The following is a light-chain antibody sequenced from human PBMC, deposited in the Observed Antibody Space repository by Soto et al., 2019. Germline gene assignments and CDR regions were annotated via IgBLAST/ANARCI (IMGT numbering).Light chain of an antibody. J-gene: IGLJ3*02. CDR2: EVT. V-gene: IGLV2-14*01. CDR3: SSNTTRRSWV. CDR1: TSDIGDYKY. Sequence: QSALTQPASVSGSPGQSITISCSGPTSDIGDYKYVSWYQQHPGKPPKLMIYEVTNRPSGISECFSGSKSGNRASLTISGLRAEDEADYYCSSNTTRRSWVFGGGTKLTVL.